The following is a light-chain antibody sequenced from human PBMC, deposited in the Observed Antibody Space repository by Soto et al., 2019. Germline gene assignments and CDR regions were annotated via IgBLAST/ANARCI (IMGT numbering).Light chain of an antibody. V-gene: IGKV1-5*01. CDR2: DGS. CDR1: QSISSG. J-gene: IGKJ1*01. Sequence: IQMTQSPSTLFASVGEQVTFHCRASQSISSGLAWYQQKPGKAPKLLIYDGSSLESGVPSRFSGSGSGTEFTLTISSLQPDDFATYYCQQYNSYWTFGQGTKVDIK. CDR3: QQYNSYWT.